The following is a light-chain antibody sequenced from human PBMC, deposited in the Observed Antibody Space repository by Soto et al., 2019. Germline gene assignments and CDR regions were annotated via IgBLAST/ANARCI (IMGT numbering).Light chain of an antibody. Sequence: QSALTQPPSASGSPGQSVTISCTGTSSDIGAFNSISWYQQYPGKAPKLIIFDITQRPSGVPARFSGSKSANTASLTVSGLQDEDEADYHCSSHAGSNSLMVFGGGTKVTVL. J-gene: IGLJ2*01. CDR2: DIT. CDR1: SSDIGAFNS. V-gene: IGLV2-8*01. CDR3: SSHAGSNSLMV.